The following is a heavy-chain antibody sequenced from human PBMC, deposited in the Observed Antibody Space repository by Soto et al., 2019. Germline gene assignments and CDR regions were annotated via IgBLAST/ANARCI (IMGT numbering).Heavy chain of an antibody. V-gene: IGHV4-4*02. CDR1: GGSISSSNW. D-gene: IGHD4-17*01. J-gene: IGHJ6*02. CDR3: ARDRSSDDYGGNPGNYYYGMDV. CDR2: IYHSGST. Sequence: SETLSLTCAVSGGSISSSNWWSWVRQPPGKGLEWIGEIYHSGSTNYNPSLKSRVTISVDKSKNQFSLKLSSVTAADTAVYYCARDRSSDDYGGNPGNYYYGMDVWGQGTTVTV.